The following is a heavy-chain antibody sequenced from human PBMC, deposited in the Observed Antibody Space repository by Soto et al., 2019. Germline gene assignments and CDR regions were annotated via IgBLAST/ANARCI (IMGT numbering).Heavy chain of an antibody. J-gene: IGHJ6*02. Sequence: ASVKVSCKASGYTFTSYDINWLRQATGQGRELMGWMNPNSGNTGYAQKFQGRVTMTRNTSISTAYMELSSLRSEDTAVYYCARGYRAITIFGVVIGSDYYYGMDVWGQGTTVTVSS. CDR3: ARGYRAITIFGVVIGSDYYYGMDV. CDR1: GYTFTSYD. V-gene: IGHV1-8*01. D-gene: IGHD3-3*01. CDR2: MNPNSGNT.